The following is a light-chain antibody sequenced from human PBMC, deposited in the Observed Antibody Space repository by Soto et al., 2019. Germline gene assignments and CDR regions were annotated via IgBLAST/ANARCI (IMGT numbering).Light chain of an antibody. CDR1: QTISSW. CDR3: QHYNSYSEA. V-gene: IGKV1-5*03. Sequence: DIQMTQWPTTLCVYVLDIVTITCRASQTISSWLAWYQQKPGKAPKLLIYKASTLKSGVPSRFSGSGSGTEFTLTISSLQPDDFATYYCQHYNSYSEAFGQGTKVDI. J-gene: IGKJ1*01. CDR2: KAS.